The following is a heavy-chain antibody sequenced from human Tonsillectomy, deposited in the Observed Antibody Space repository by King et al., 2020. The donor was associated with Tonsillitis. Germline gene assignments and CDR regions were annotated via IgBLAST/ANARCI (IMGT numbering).Heavy chain of an antibody. J-gene: IGHJ4*02. CDR2: IYYSGST. CDR1: GGSISSSSYY. CDR3: AREGGQWLAADY. Sequence: QLQESGPGLVKPSETLSLTCTVSGGSISSSSYYWGWIRQPPGKGLEWIGSIYYSGSTYYNPSLKSRVTISVDTSKNQFSLKLSSVTAADTAVYYCAREGGQWLAADYWGQGTLVTVSA. D-gene: IGHD6-19*01. V-gene: IGHV4-39*07.